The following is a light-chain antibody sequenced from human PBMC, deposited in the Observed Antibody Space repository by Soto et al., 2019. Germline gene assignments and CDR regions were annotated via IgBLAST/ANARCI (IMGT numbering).Light chain of an antibody. CDR3: QQSYSTPRT. V-gene: IGKV1-39*01. CDR1: QSISSY. J-gene: IGKJ1*01. Sequence: DIRMTQSPCSLSASVRDRDIGTCRASQSISSYLNWYQQKPGKAPKLLIYAASSLQSGVPSRFSGSGSGTDFTLTISSLQPEHFATYYCQQSYSTPRTCGQGTKVDIK. CDR2: AAS.